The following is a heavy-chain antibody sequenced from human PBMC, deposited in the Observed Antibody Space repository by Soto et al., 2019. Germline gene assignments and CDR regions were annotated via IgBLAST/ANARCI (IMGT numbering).Heavy chain of an antibody. J-gene: IGHJ6*02. CDR3: ARESIDSSAYSYYYYGMDV. D-gene: IGHD3-22*01. V-gene: IGHV1-2*02. Sequence: ASVKVSCKASGYTFTGYYMHWVRQAPGQGLEWMGWINPNSGGTNYAQKFQGRVTMTRDTSISTAYMELSRLRSDDTAVYYCARESIDSSAYSYYYYGMDVWGQGTQVTFSS. CDR1: GYTFTGYY. CDR2: INPNSGGT.